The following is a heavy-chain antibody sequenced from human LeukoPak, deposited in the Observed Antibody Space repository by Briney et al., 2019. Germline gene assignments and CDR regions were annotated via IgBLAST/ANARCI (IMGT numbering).Heavy chain of an antibody. CDR3: AREKTGTTNWFDP. CDR2: INQDGSGK. D-gene: IGHD1-1*01. Sequence: GGSLRLSCAASGFTFSSYWMSWVRQAPGKGLEWVATINQDGSGKYYVDSVKGRFSISRDNAKNSLHLQMSSLRAEDTAVYYRAREKTGTTNWFDPWGQGTLVTVSS. V-gene: IGHV3-7*04. CDR1: GFTFSSYW. J-gene: IGHJ5*02.